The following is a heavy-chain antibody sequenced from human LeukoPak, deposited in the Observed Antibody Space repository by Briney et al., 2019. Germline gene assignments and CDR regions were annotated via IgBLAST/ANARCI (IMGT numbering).Heavy chain of an antibody. D-gene: IGHD3-22*01. CDR3: AVEYYYDSSGYTFDY. CDR1: GFTFSSYA. CDR2: ISGSGGST. J-gene: IGHJ4*02. Sequence: PGGSLRLSCAASGFTFSSYAMSWVRQAPGKGLEWVSAISGSGGSTYNADSVKGRFTISRDNSKNTLYLQMNSLRAEDTAVYYCAVEYYYDSSGYTFDYWGQGTLVTVSS. V-gene: IGHV3-23*01.